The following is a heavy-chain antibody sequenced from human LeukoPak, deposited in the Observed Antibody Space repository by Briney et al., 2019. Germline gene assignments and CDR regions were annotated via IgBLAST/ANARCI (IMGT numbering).Heavy chain of an antibody. CDR3: ARDPYSHDSSGFSYFLQY. V-gene: IGHV3-30-3*01. CDR2: VSYDGDFK. CDR1: GFVFSKYA. J-gene: IGHJ4*02. D-gene: IGHD6-19*01. Sequence: GGSLRLSCVGSGFVFSKYAVHWVRQAPGKGLEWVAVVSYDGDFKLYGDSVKGRFTISRDNSQNMLFLQMNDLRPQDAATYFCARDPYSHDSSGFSYFLQYWGQGAVVTVSS.